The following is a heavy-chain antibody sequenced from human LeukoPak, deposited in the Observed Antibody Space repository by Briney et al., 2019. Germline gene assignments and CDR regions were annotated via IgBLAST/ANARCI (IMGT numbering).Heavy chain of an antibody. CDR1: GFTFSNAW. CDR3: ILAAAGPAY. D-gene: IGHD6-13*01. V-gene: IGHV3-15*01. CDR2: IRGKADGETT. J-gene: IGHJ4*02. Sequence: GGSLRLSCAASGFTFSNAWMTWVRQALGKGPEWLGRIRGKADGETTDYAAPVKGRFTISRDDSRDILYPQMNSLTTEDTAVYYCILAAAGPAYWGQGALVTVSS.